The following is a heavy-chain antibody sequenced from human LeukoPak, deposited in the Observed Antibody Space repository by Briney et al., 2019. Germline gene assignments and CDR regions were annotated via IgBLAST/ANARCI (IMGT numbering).Heavy chain of an antibody. D-gene: IGHD5-24*01. J-gene: IGHJ4*02. CDR2: IYHSGST. CDR3: ARRRDGYNSLFDY. Sequence: KPSETLSLTCTVSGGSINTYYWNWIRQPPGKGLEWIGYIYHSGSTNYNPSLKSRVTISVDTSKNQFSLKLSSVTAADTAVYYCARRRDGYNSLFDYWGQGTLVTVSS. V-gene: IGHV4-59*01. CDR1: GGSINTYY.